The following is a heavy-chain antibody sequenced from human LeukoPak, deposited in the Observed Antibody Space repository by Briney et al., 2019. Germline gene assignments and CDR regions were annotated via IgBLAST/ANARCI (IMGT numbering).Heavy chain of an antibody. J-gene: IGHJ6*02. V-gene: IGHV4-59*01. CDR2: IYCIGST. Sequence: SETLSLTCTVSGGSISGYYWSWIRQPPGKGLEWIGDIYCIGSTNYNPSLKSRVTISVDTSKNQFSLNLSSVTAADTAVYYCARDRRFNGMDVWGQGTTVTVSS. D-gene: IGHD3-3*01. CDR1: GGSISGYY. CDR3: ARDRRFNGMDV.